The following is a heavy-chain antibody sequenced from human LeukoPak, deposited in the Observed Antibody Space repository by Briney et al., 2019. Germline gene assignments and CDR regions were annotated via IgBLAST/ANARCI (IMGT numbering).Heavy chain of an antibody. V-gene: IGHV4-34*09. Sequence: KASETLSLTCAVYGGSFSGYYWSWLRQPPGKGLEWIGEINHSGSTNYNPSLKSRVTISVDTSKNQFSLKLSSVTAADTAVYYCARYRTVVTSRNAFDIWGQGTMVTVSS. CDR2: INHSGST. D-gene: IGHD4-23*01. CDR3: ARYRTVVTSRNAFDI. CDR1: GGSFSGYY. J-gene: IGHJ3*02.